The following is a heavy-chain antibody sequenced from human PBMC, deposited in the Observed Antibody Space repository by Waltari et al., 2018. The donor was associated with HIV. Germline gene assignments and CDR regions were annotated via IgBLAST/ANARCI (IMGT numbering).Heavy chain of an antibody. CDR3: AREGDCFSNKCSGGLMSY. CDR1: GFSFSNHA. CDR2: ISFDGENK. J-gene: IGHJ4*02. V-gene: IGHV3-30*04. D-gene: IGHD2-2*01. Sequence: QVEVVESGGGVVQPGGSLKLSCAASGFSFSNHAMHWVRQAPGKGLEWGALISFDGENKKYPESVKGRVTVSRDNSKNTVYLQMSSLRPGDTAVYYCAREGDCFSNKCSGGLMSYWGQGTLVTVSS.